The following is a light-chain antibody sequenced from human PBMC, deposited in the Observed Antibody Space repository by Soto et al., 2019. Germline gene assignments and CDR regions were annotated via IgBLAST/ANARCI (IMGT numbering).Light chain of an antibody. V-gene: IGKV3-20*01. CDR2: GAS. Sequence: EIVLTQSPGTLSLSPGERATLSCRASQSVSSSYLAWYQQKPGQAPRLLIYGASSRATGIPDRFSGSGSGTDFTLTISRLEPEDFEVYYCQRYGSSPTFGGGTKVEIK. CDR3: QRYGSSPT. CDR1: QSVSSSY. J-gene: IGKJ4*01.